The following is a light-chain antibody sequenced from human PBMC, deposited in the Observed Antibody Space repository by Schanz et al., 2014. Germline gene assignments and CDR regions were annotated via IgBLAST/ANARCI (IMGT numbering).Light chain of an antibody. CDR3: CSYAGSRWV. Sequence: QSALTQPRSVSGSPGQSVTISCTGTSSDVGGYNSVSWFQQHPGRAPTLMIYDVSKRPSGVPDRFSGSQSGNTASLTISGLQAEDESGYYCCSYAGSRWVFGGGTKLTVL. J-gene: IGLJ3*02. V-gene: IGLV2-11*01. CDR2: DVS. CDR1: SSDVGGYNS.